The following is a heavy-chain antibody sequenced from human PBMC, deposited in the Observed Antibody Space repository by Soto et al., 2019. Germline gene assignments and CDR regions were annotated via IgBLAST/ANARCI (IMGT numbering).Heavy chain of an antibody. CDR3: AKDLSRWPHYAFDS. V-gene: IGHV3-23*01. CDR2: ISTNGDTA. Sequence: EVQLLESGGGLLQPGGSLRLSCDASGFTFSNYGMNWVRQAPGKGLEWVSGISTNGDTANYADSVKGRFTISRDNSKKALYMQMNGLRPEDTAVYYCAKDLSRWPHYAFDSWGQGTLVTVSS. D-gene: IGHD4-17*01. J-gene: IGHJ5*01. CDR1: GFTFSNYG.